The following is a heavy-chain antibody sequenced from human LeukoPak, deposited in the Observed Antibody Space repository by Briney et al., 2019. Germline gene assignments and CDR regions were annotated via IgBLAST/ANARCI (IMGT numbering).Heavy chain of an antibody. D-gene: IGHD1-26*01. CDR3: ARGLSGSPVGFDY. CDR2: INPNSGGT. J-gene: IGHJ4*02. CDR1: GYTFTGYY. V-gene: IGHV1-2*06. Sequence: ASVKVSCKASGYTFTGYYMHWVRQAPGQGLEWMGRINPNSGGTNYAQKFQGRVTMTRDTSISTAYMELSRLRSDDTAVYYCARGLSGSPVGFDYWGRGTLVTVSS.